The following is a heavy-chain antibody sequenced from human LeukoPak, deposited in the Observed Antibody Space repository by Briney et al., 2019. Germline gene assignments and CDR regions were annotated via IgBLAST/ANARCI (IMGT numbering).Heavy chain of an antibody. Sequence: GGSLRLSCAASGFTFSSYSMNWVRQAPGKGLEWVSFISSSSSYIYYADSVKGRFTISRDNAKNSLYLQMNSLRVEDTAVYYCARGSSWYYFDSWGQGTLVTVSS. CDR2: ISSSSSYI. V-gene: IGHV3-21*01. D-gene: IGHD6-13*01. CDR1: GFTFSSYS. J-gene: IGHJ4*02. CDR3: ARGSSWYYFDS.